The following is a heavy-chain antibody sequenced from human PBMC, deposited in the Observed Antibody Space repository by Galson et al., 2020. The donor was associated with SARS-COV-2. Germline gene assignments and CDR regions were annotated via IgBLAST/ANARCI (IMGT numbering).Heavy chain of an antibody. CDR1: GFAFSSSS. D-gene: IGHD2-15*01. CDR3: ASDQSGSPDY. Sequence: GGSLRLSCAASGFAFSSSSMNWVRQAPGKGLEWISYIESSGSTLYYADSVKGRFTISRDNARNSRYLQMNSRRIEDTAVYYCASDQSGSPDYWCQGTLGTVSS. J-gene: IGHJ4*02. V-gene: IGHV3-48*01. CDR2: IESSGSTL.